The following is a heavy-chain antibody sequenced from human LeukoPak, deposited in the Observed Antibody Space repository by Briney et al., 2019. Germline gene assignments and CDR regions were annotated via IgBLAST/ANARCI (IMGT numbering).Heavy chain of an antibody. V-gene: IGHV4-39*01. CDR3: XRVVYYYDVSGYSFDL. D-gene: IGHD3-22*01. J-gene: IGHJ2*01. Sequence: SETLSLTCTVSGGSISTRDYYWGWIRQPPGKGLEWIASIYYTGSTYYSPSLRSRATMSVDTSKNQFSLELSAVTAADTAFYYXXRVVYYYDVSGYSFDLWGRGTLVAVSS. CDR2: IYYTGST. CDR1: GGSISTRDYY.